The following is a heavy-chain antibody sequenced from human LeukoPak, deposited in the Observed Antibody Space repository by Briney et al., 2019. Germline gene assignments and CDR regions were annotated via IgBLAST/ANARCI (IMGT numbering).Heavy chain of an antibody. Sequence: GGSLRLSCAASGFSFSSYEMNWVRQAPGKGLEWVSNISPSGSTKYYADSVKGRFTVSRDNAKDSLYLQMNSLRAGDTGVYYCTKLAVASADSWGQGTLVTVSS. CDR2: ISPSGSTK. CDR3: TKLAVASADS. D-gene: IGHD6-19*01. V-gene: IGHV3-48*03. CDR1: GFSFSSYE. J-gene: IGHJ4*02.